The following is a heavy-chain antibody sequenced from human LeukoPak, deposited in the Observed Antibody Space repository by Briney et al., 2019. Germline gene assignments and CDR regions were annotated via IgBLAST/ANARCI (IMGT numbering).Heavy chain of an antibody. CDR3: AKAGLNYCGDY. CDR1: GFTFTDYA. Sequence: GGSLRLSCAASGFTFTDYAMSWVRQAPEKGLEWISTISDNGGETYYADSVKGRFAISRDNSKNTLYLQMNSLRPEDTAVYYCAKAGLNYCGDYWGQGTLVIVSS. CDR2: ISDNGGET. J-gene: IGHJ4*02. D-gene: IGHD3-10*01. V-gene: IGHV3-23*01.